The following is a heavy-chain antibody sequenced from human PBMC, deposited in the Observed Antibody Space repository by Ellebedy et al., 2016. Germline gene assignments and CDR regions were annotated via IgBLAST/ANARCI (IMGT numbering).Heavy chain of an antibody. D-gene: IGHD1-26*01. J-gene: IGHJ4*02. Sequence: SETLSLTCTVSGGSISSSSYYWGWIRQPPGKGLEWIGSIYYSGSTYYNPSLKSRVTISVDTSKNQFSLKLSSVTAADTAVYYCASRRRGSYYVGYWGQGTLVTVSS. V-gene: IGHV4-39*07. CDR1: GGSISSSSYY. CDR2: IYYSGST. CDR3: ASRRRGSYYVGY.